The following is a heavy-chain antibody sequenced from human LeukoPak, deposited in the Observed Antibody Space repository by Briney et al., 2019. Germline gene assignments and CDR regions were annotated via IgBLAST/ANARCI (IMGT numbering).Heavy chain of an antibody. D-gene: IGHD5-18*01. CDR2: ISAYNGNT. V-gene: IGHV1-18*01. Sequence: ASVKVSCKASGYTFTSYGISWVRQAPGQGLEWMGWISAYNGNTNYAQKLQGRVTMTTDTSTSTAYMELRSLGSDDTAVYYCARGRGYTYYYYYYMDVWGKGTTVTVSS. J-gene: IGHJ6*03. CDR3: ARGRGYTYYYYYYMDV. CDR1: GYTFTSYG.